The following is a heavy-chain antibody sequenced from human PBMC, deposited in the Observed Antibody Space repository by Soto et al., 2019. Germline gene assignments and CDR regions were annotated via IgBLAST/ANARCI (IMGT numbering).Heavy chain of an antibody. CDR2: ISSSSSYI. CDR1: GFTFSSYS. J-gene: IGHJ5*02. CDR3: AKSVARDLDWLDP. Sequence: EVQLVESGGGLVKPGGSLRLSCAASGFTFSSYSMNWVRQAPGKGLEWVSSISSSSSYIYYPDSVRGRFTVSRDNAKNSLYLQMNSLRAEDTAVYYCAKSVARDLDWLDPWGQGTLVTVSS. V-gene: IGHV3-21*01.